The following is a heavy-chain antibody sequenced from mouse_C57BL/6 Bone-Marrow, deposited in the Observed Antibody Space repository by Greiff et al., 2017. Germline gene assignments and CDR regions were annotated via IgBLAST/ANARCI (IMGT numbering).Heavy chain of an antibody. CDR3: AREGTTGYYFDY. CDR1: GFTFSDYY. D-gene: IGHD2-12*01. J-gene: IGHJ2*01. V-gene: IGHV5-16*01. Sequence: EVKLMESEGGLVQPGSSMKLSCTASGFTFSDYYMAWVRQVPEKGLEWVANINYDGSSTSSLDSLKSRFIISRDNAKNILYLQMSSLKSEDTATYYCAREGTTGYYFDYWGQGTTLTASS. CDR2: INYDGSST.